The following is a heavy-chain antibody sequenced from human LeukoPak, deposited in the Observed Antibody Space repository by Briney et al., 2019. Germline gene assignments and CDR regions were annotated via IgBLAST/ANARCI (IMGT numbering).Heavy chain of an antibody. V-gene: IGHV3-7*01. CDR1: GSTFSSYW. Sequence: GGSLRLSCAASGSTFSSYWMSWVRQAPGKGLEWVANIKQDGSEKYYVDSVKGRFTISRDNAKNSLYLQMNSLRAEDTAVYYCARGYFQLDYWGQGTLVTVSS. D-gene: IGHD2/OR15-2a*01. CDR3: ARGYFQLDY. J-gene: IGHJ4*02. CDR2: IKQDGSEK.